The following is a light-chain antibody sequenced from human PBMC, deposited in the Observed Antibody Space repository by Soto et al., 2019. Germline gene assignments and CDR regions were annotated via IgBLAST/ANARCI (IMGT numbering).Light chain of an antibody. CDR3: QQYDNLSFT. CDR1: QDISTD. V-gene: IGKV1-33*01. Sequence: DIQMTQSPSSLSASVGDRVTITCQASQDISTDLNWYQQKPGKAPKVLIYDASKLETGVPSRFSGSGSGTDFTFTISSLQPEDIATYYCQQYDNLSFTFGPGTKVDIK. J-gene: IGKJ3*01. CDR2: DAS.